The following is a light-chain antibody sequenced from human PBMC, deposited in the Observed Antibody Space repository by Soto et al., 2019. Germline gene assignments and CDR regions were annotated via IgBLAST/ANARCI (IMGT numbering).Light chain of an antibody. Sequence: IQMNQSPSPLCASVGDTVTITCRASQSISSYVAWYQQKPGKGPKLMIYTASTLQSGVPSRFSGSGSGAQFTLTIINLQPEACATYYCQGYNCAPLSFGGGTKVDIK. V-gene: IGKV1-9*01. CDR2: TAS. CDR1: QSISSY. J-gene: IGKJ4*01. CDR3: QGYNCAPLS.